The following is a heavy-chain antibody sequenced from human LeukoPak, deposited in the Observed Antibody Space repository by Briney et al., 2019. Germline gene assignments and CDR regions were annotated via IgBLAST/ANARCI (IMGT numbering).Heavy chain of an antibody. Sequence: GASVKVSCKASGYTFTSYYMHWVRQAPGKGLEWMGGFDPEDGETIYAQKFQGRVTMTEDTSTDTAYMELSSLRSEDTAVYYCATDLSSGWFQSDYWGQGTLVTVSS. J-gene: IGHJ4*02. CDR1: GYTFTSYY. CDR3: ATDLSSGWFQSDY. CDR2: FDPEDGET. V-gene: IGHV1-24*01. D-gene: IGHD6-19*01.